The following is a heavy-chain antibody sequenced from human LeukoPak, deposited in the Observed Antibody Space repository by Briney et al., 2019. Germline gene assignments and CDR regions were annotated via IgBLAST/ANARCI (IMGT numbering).Heavy chain of an antibody. Sequence: RGSLRLSCAVSGFTFSSHDMSWLRHARGKGLEWVSAISGSGGSTYYADSVKGRFTISRDNSKNTLYLQMNSLRAEDTAVYYCAKPPRWMERVEDVWGKGTTVTVSS. V-gene: IGHV3-23*01. D-gene: IGHD1-26*01. CDR1: GFTFSSHD. CDR3: AKPPRWMERVEDV. CDR2: ISGSGGST. J-gene: IGHJ6*04.